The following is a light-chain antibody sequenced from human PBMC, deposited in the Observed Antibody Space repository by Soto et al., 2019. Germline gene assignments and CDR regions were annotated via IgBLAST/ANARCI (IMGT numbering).Light chain of an antibody. CDR2: GAS. Sequence: EIVLTQSPDTLSLSPGESGTLSCRASQSIASTYLAWYQQKPGQAPRLLIYGASSRATGIPVRFSGSGSGTDFTLTISRLEPEDFAVYFCQQYGASPLTFGGGTKVDIK. CDR1: QSIASTY. J-gene: IGKJ4*01. CDR3: QQYGASPLT. V-gene: IGKV3-20*01.